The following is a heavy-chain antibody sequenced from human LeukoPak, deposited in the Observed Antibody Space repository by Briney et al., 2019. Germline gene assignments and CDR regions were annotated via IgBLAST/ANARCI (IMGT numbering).Heavy chain of an antibody. V-gene: IGHV3-30*18. CDR1: GFTFSSYG. CDR2: ISYDGSNK. CDR3: AKDYCSSTSCPNY. D-gene: IGHD2-2*01. J-gene: IGHJ4*02. Sequence: GRSLRLSCAASGFTFSSYGMHWVRQAPGKGLEWVAVISYDGSNKYNADSVKGRFTISRDNSKNTLYLQMNSLRAEDTAVYYCAKDYCSSTSCPNYWGQGTLVTVSS.